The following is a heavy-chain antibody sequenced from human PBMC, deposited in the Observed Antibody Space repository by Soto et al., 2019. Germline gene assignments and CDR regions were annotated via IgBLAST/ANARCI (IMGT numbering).Heavy chain of an antibody. D-gene: IGHD3-3*01. J-gene: IGHJ6*02. Sequence: GESLKISCAASGFTFSSYAMHWVRQAPGKGLEWVAVISYDGSNKYYADSVKGRFTISRDNSKNTLYLQMNSLRAEDTAVYYCARDRAIFGVVIEGYGMDVWGQGTTVTVSS. CDR3: ARDRAIFGVVIEGYGMDV. CDR2: ISYDGSNK. V-gene: IGHV3-30-3*01. CDR1: GFTFSSYA.